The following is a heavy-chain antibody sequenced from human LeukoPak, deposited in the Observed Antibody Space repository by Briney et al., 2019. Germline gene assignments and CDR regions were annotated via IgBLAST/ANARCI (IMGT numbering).Heavy chain of an antibody. J-gene: IGHJ5*02. D-gene: IGHD3-10*01. V-gene: IGHV4-34*01. CDR1: GGSFSGYY. CDR3: ARFTMVRGVRPFDP. CDR2: INHSVST. Sequence: SETLSLTCAVYGGSFSGYYWSWLRQPPGKGLEGIGEINHSVSTNYNPSLTSRVTISVDTSKNQFSLTLSSVTAADTAVYYCARFTMVRGVRPFDPWGQGTLVTVSS.